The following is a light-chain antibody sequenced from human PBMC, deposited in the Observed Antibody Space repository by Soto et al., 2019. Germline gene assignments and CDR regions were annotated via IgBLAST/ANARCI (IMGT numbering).Light chain of an antibody. J-gene: IGKJ1*01. CDR3: QQDYNLT. CDR1: QRVTSSY. CDR2: GAS. Sequence: PGERVTLSCRASQRVTSSYLTWCQLKPGQAPRLLIYGASTRATSIPARFSGSGSGTDFTLTISSLQPKDFTLYYCQQDYNLTFGQGTKVEIK. V-gene: IGKV3D-7*01.